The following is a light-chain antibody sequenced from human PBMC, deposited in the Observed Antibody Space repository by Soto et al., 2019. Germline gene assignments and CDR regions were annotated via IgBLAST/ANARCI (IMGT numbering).Light chain of an antibody. Sequence: EIVMRQSPATLSVSPGERATLSCRASQSVITNLAWYQQKPGQAPRLLMYGVSNRATGIPARFSGSGSGTEFTLTITSLRSEDSGVYYCQQYSRWPPKYTFGQGTKLEIK. V-gene: IGKV3-15*01. CDR2: GVS. J-gene: IGKJ2*01. CDR3: QQYSRWPPKYT. CDR1: QSVITN.